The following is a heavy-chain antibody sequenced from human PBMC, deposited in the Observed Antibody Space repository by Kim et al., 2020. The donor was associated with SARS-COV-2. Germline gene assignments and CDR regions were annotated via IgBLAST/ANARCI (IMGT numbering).Heavy chain of an antibody. CDR1: GYSFTSYW. Sequence: GESLKISCKGSGYSFTSYWIGWVRQMPGKGLEWMGIIYPGDSDTRYSPSFQGQVTISADKSISTAYLQWSSLKAPDTAMYYCARWPGYCSSTSGHGLDYWGQGTLVTVSS. D-gene: IGHD2-2*01. V-gene: IGHV5-51*01. CDR3: ARWPGYCSSTSGHGLDY. J-gene: IGHJ4*02. CDR2: IYPGDSDT.